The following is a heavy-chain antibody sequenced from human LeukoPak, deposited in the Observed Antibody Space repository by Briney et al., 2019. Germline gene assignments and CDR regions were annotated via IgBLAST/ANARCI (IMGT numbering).Heavy chain of an antibody. CDR3: ARGPKGYYGMDV. J-gene: IGHJ6*02. CDR2: ITSSSSYT. Sequence: PGGSLRLSCAASGFTFSDYYMSWIRQAPGKGLEWVSSITSSSSYTNYADSVKGRFTISRDDAKNSLYLQMNSLRAEDTAVYYCARGPKGYYGMDVWGQGTTVTVSS. V-gene: IGHV3-11*05. CDR1: GFTFSDYY.